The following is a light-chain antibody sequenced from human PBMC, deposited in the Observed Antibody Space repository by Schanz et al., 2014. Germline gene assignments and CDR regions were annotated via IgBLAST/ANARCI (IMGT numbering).Light chain of an antibody. V-gene: IGKV3D-20*02. CDR1: QSVTSTY. Sequence: EIVLTQSPGTLSLSPGERATLSCRASQSVTSTYLAWYQQKPGQAPRLLIYAASFRATGIPDRFSGSGSGTEFTLTISSLEPEDFAVYYCQHRGNWPPLTFGGGTKVEIK. CDR2: AAS. J-gene: IGKJ4*01. CDR3: QHRGNWPPLT.